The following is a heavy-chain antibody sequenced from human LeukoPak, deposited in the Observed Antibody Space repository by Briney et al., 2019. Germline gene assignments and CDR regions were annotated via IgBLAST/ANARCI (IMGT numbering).Heavy chain of an antibody. V-gene: IGHV1-69*01. CDR2: IIPIFGTA. Sequence: SVNVSCKASGGTFSSYAISWVRQAPGQGLEWMGGIIPIFGTANYAQKFQRRVTITADESTSTAYLQLSSLRSEDTAVYYCASSPLQPPYYYGMDVWGKGTTVTVSS. D-gene: IGHD1-1*01. CDR3: ASSPLQPPYYYGMDV. J-gene: IGHJ6*04. CDR1: GGTFSSYA.